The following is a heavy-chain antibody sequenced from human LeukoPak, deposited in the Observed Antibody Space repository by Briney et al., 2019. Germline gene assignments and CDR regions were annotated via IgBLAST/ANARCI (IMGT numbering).Heavy chain of an antibody. CDR2: IYYSGST. CDR3: ARRRYDSSYYYYGMDV. Sequence: PSETLSLTCTVSGGSISSSSYYWGWIRQHPGKGLEWIGYIYYSGSTNYNPSLKSRVTISVDTSKNQFSLKLSSVTAADTAVYYCARRRYDSSYYYYGMDVWGQGTTVTVSS. D-gene: IGHD3-22*01. J-gene: IGHJ6*02. CDR1: GGSISSSSYY. V-gene: IGHV4-61*05.